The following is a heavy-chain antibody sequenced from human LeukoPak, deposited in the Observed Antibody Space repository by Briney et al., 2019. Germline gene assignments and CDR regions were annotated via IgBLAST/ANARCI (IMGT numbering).Heavy chain of an antibody. CDR3: ARRYDQSVRGWYAFDY. J-gene: IGHJ4*02. CDR1: SGSISNSDYY. Sequence: PSETLSLTCTVSSGSISNSDYYWGWIRQPPGKGLEWNGSIYYSGSTYYNPSLKSRVIISVDTSKNQFSLKLSSVTAADTAVYYCARRYDQSVRGWYAFDYWGQGALVTVSS. CDR2: IYYSGST. D-gene: IGHD6-19*01. V-gene: IGHV4-39*01.